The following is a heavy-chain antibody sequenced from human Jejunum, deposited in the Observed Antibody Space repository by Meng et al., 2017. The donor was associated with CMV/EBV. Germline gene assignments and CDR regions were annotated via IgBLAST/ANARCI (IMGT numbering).Heavy chain of an antibody. Sequence: LVGSGGGLVQLGGSLRLSWAASGFTFSNNDMPWVRQGIGKGLEWVSAIGSAGDTYYSDFVKGRFTISREDADNSFSLQMNSLTAGDTAVYYCARSRVGWHLDLWGRGTLVTVSS. J-gene: IGHJ2*01. CDR1: GFTFSNND. CDR2: IGSAGDT. D-gene: IGHD3-10*01. V-gene: IGHV3-13*01. CDR3: ARSRVGWHLDL.